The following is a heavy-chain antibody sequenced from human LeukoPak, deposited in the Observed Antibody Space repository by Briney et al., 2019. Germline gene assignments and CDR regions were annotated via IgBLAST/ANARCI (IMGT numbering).Heavy chain of an antibody. D-gene: IGHD6-6*01. CDR2: ISTYNDDR. Sequence: ASVKVSCKASGYTFTTYAIHWVRQAPGQRLEWMGWISTYNDDRKYSPKFQGTVTITTDTSASTAYLELSSLRSEDTAVYYCARDRSSFSYAFDIWGQGTMITVSS. J-gene: IGHJ3*02. V-gene: IGHV1-3*04. CDR3: ARDRSSFSYAFDI. CDR1: GYTFTTYA.